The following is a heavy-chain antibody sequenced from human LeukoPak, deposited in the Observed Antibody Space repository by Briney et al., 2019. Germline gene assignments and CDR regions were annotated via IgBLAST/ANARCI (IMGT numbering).Heavy chain of an antibody. V-gene: IGHV4-59*01. CDR1: GGSISSYY. CDR2: IYYSGST. Sequence: SETLSLTYTVSGGSISSYYWSWIRQPPGKGLEWIGYIYYSGSTNYNPSLKSRVTISVYTSKNQFPLKLSSVTAADTAVYYCARLKYYYDSSGYRAEYFQHWGQGTLVTVSS. D-gene: IGHD3-22*01. CDR3: ARLKYYYDSSGYRAEYFQH. J-gene: IGHJ1*01.